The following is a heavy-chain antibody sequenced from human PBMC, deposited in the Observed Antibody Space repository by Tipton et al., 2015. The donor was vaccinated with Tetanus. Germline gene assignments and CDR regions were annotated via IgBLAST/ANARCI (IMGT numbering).Heavy chain of an antibody. Sequence: TLSLTCAVYGGSFSAYYWSWICQSPGKGLEWIGEINHSGSTTYSPSFKSRVTISVDTPKNQFSLKLTSLTVADTAVYYCARGGSYIYGPRGFDLWGRGTLVTVSS. J-gene: IGHJ2*01. CDR2: INHSGST. CDR3: ARGGSYIYGPRGFDL. V-gene: IGHV4-34*01. D-gene: IGHD5-18*01. CDR1: GGSFSAYY.